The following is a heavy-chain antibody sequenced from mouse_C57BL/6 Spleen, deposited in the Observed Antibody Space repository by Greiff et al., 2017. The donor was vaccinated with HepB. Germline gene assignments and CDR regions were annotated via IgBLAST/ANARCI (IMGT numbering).Heavy chain of an antibody. D-gene: IGHD2-2*01. J-gene: IGHJ2*01. CDR3: ARKEGYD. CDR1: GYTFTDYY. V-gene: IGHV1-26*01. CDR2: INPNNGGT. Sequence: EVQLQQSGPELVKPGASVKISCKASGYTFTDYYMNWVKQSHGQSLEWIGDINPNNGGTSYNQKFKGKATLTVDKSSSTAYMELRSLTSEDSAVYYCARKEGYDWGQGTTLTVSS.